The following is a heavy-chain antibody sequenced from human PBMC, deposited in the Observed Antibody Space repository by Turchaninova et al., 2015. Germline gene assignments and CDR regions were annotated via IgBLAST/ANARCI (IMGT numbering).Heavy chain of an antibody. J-gene: IGHJ4*02. CDR2: ITNKANSDHT. CDR1: GFTFSDYD. Sequence: EVQLVESGGGLVQPGGSVRLPCEASGFTFSDYDMYWVRQAPGKGLEWVGRITNKANSDHTEYAASVKGRFTVSRDDSKNSLYLQMNSLKTEDTAVYYCARYYYDSSGNRRPNDCWGQGTLVTVSA. V-gene: IGHV3-72*01. D-gene: IGHD3-22*01. CDR3: ARYYYDSSGNRRPNDC.